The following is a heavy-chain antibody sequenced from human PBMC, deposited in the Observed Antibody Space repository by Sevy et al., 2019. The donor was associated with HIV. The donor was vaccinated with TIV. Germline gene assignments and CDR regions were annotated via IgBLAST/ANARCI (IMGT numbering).Heavy chain of an antibody. CDR1: GGSFSGYY. D-gene: IGHD2-21*01. V-gene: IGHV4-34*01. CDR3: ASSMGNCGGDCYPFDY. CDR2: INHSGST. Sequence: SETLSLTCAVYGGSFSGYYWSWIRQPPGKGLEWIGEINHSGSTNYNPSLKSRVTISVDTSKNQFSLKLSSVTAADTAVYYCASSMGNCGGDCYPFDYWGQGTLVTVSS. J-gene: IGHJ4*02.